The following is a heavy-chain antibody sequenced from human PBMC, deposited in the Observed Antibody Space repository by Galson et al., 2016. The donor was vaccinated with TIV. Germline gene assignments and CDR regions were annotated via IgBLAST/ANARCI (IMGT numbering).Heavy chain of an antibody. CDR2: IIPILGMT. CDR1: GYTFINYY. CDR3: VRHCTTTSCYESLPDALDV. Sequence: SVKVSCKASGYTFINYYMHWVRQAPGQGLEWVGRIIPILGMTNYAQKLQGRVTITADKSTTAAFMELSSLRFEDTAVYYCVRHCTTTSCYESLPDALDVWGQGTTVTVSS. D-gene: IGHD2-2*01. V-gene: IGHV1-69*02. J-gene: IGHJ6*02.